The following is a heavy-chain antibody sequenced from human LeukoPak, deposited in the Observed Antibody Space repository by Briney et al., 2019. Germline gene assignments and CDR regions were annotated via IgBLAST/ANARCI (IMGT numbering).Heavy chain of an antibody. CDR2: INPNNGDT. Sequence: ASVKVSCKPSGYTFTAQYIHWVPQAPGQGLEWMGWINPNNGDTKYVQRLLGRVTMTRDTSTTTAYLELRSLRSDDPAVYFCASYPRNIPTAPFDYWGQGTLVTVSS. D-gene: IGHD2-21*01. V-gene: IGHV1-2*02. J-gene: IGHJ4*02. CDR1: GYTFTAQY. CDR3: ASYPRNIPTAPFDY.